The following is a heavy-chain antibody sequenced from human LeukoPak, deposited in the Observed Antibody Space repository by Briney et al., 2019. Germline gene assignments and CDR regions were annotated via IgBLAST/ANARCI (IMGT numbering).Heavy chain of an antibody. CDR3: AKGSYYDSSGSFYFDY. J-gene: IGHJ4*02. V-gene: IGHV3-23*01. D-gene: IGHD3-22*01. CDR2: ISGSGDNT. CDR1: GFTFSSYA. Sequence: GGSLRLSCAASGFTFSSYAMSWVRQAPGKGLEWVSGISGSGDNTYYADSVKGRFTISRDNSKNTLYVQVYSLGTEDTAAYYCAKGSYYDSSGSFYFDYWGQGTLVTVSS.